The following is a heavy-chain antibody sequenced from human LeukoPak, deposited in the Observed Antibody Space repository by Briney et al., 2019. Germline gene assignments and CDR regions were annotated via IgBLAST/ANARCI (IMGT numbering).Heavy chain of an antibody. Sequence: GGSLRLSCAASGFTFSSNAMSWVRQAPGKGLEWVGRIKSKTDGGTTDYAAPVKGRFTISRDDSKTTLYLQMNSLKTEDTAVYYCTTRYCSGGRCDYWGQGTLVTVSS. CDR3: TTRYCSGGRCDY. J-gene: IGHJ4*02. CDR2: IKSKTDGGTT. CDR1: GFTFSSNA. V-gene: IGHV3-15*01. D-gene: IGHD2-15*01.